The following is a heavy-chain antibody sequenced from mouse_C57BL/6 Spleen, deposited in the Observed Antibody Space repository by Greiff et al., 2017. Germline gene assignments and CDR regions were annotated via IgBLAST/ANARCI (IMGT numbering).Heavy chain of an antibody. J-gene: IGHJ1*03. Sequence: VQVVESGPGLVQPSQSLSITCTVSGFSLTSYGVHWVRQSPGKGLEWLGVIWSGGSTDYNAAFISRLSISKDNSKSQVFFKMNSLQADDTAIYYCARILYGSPWYFDVWGTGTTVTVSS. CDR3: ARILYGSPWYFDV. D-gene: IGHD1-1*01. V-gene: IGHV2-2*01. CDR2: IWSGGST. CDR1: GFSLTSYG.